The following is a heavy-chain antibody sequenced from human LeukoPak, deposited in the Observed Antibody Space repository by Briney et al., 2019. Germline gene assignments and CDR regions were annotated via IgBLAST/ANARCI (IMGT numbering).Heavy chain of an antibody. CDR1: GFTFSDYY. J-gene: IGHJ6*03. V-gene: IGHV3-11*04. D-gene: IGHD5-18*01. CDR2: ISSSGSTI. CDR3: ARGNSYALYYMDV. Sequence: PGGSLGLSCAASGFTFSDYYMSWIRQAPGKGLEWVSYISSSGSTIYYADSVKGRFTISRDNAKNSLYLQMNSLRAEDTAVYYCARGNSYALYYMDVWGKGTTVTVSS.